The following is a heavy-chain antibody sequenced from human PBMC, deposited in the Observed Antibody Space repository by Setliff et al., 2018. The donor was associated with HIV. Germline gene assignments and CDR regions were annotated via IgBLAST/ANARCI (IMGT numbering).Heavy chain of an antibody. CDR1: GDSINRCGHV. J-gene: IGHJ1*01. Sequence: SETLSLTCTISGDSINRCGHVWGWIRQPPGKGPEWIGYIHSSGSTIYNPSLKSRITISMDTSKKQFSLKLRSVTAADTAVYYCAREAEQDYDVVTETLVEGAYIQFWGQGSLVTVSS. V-gene: IGHV4-61*08. CDR2: IHSSGST. D-gene: IGHD3-9*01. CDR3: AREAEQDYDVVTETLVEGAYIQF.